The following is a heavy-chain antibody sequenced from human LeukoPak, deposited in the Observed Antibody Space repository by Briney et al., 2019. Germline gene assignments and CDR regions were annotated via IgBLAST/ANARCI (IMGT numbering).Heavy chain of an antibody. D-gene: IGHD2-2*01. CDR1: GFTFSSYA. V-gene: IGHV3-23*01. CDR3: AKSQFSYGTSSPFDY. CDR2: ISGSGGST. Sequence: PGGSLRLSCAASGFTFSSYAMSWVRQAPGKGLEWVSAISGSGGSTYYADSVKGRFTISRDNSKNTLYLQMNSLRAEDTAVYYCAKSQFSYGTSSPFDYWGQGTLVTVSS. J-gene: IGHJ4*02.